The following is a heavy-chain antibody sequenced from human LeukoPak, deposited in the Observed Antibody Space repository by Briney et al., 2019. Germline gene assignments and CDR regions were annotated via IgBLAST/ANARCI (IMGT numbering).Heavy chain of an antibody. J-gene: IGHJ6*02. V-gene: IGHV1-69*13. CDR3: ARNMVRGVIPPLGGMDV. CDR2: IIPIFGTA. Sequence: SVKVSCKASGGTFSGYAISWVRQAPGQGLEWMGGIIPIFGTANYAQKFQGRVTITADESTSTAYMELSSLRSEDTAVYYCARNMVRGVIPPLGGMDVWGQGTTVTVSS. CDR1: GGTFSGYA. D-gene: IGHD3-10*01.